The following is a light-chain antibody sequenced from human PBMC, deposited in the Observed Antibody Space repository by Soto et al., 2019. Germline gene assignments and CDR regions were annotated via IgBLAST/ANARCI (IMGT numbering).Light chain of an antibody. CDR2: AAS. Sequence: DIQMTQSPSSLSASVGDRVTITCRASQSISSYLNWYQQKPGKAPKLLIYAASSLQSGVPSRFSGSGSGTDFTLTISSLQPEDFATYYCQQSYRTPGPFTFGPGTKVDIK. J-gene: IGKJ3*01. CDR3: QQSYRTPGPFT. CDR1: QSISSY. V-gene: IGKV1-39*01.